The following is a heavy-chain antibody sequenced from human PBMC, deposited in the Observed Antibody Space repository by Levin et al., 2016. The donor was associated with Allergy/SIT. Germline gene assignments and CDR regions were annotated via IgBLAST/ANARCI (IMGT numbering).Heavy chain of an antibody. Sequence: WVRQAPGQGLEWMGIINPSGGSTSYAQKFQGRVTMTRDTSTSTVYMELSSLRSEDTALYYCARDLEGIVATTQEGERALTDYWGQGTLVTVSS. J-gene: IGHJ4*02. V-gene: IGHV1-46*03. CDR3: ARDLEGIVATTQEGERALTDY. CDR2: INPSGGST. D-gene: IGHD5-12*01.